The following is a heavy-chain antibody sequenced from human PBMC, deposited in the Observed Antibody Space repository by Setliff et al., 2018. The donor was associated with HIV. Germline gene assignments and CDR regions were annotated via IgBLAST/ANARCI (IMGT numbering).Heavy chain of an antibody. D-gene: IGHD3-3*01. Sequence: GGSLRLSCQASDLAFSGYAMSWVRQAPGKGLEWVSIASPSGGTTYYADSVKGRFTISRDNSKSTLYLQMNSLRADDTAVYYCVKDVVKFWSGSGALDFWGPGTLVTVSS. CDR1: DLAFSGYA. CDR2: ASPSGGTT. J-gene: IGHJ4*02. V-gene: IGHV3-23*01. CDR3: VKDVVKFWSGSGALDF.